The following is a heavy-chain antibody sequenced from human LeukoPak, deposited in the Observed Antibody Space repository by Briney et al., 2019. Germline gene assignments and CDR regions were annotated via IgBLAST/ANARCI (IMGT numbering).Heavy chain of an antibody. CDR1: GFTFSNAW. Sequence: GGSLRLSCAASGFTFSNAWMSWVRQAPGKGLEWVGRIKSKTDGGTTDYAAPVKGRFTISRDDSKNTLYLQMNSLKTEDTAVYYCTTQTSHYYDSSGFFPHSFDYFDYWGQGTLVTVSS. D-gene: IGHD3-22*01. V-gene: IGHV3-15*01. J-gene: IGHJ4*02. CDR2: IKSKTDGGTT. CDR3: TTQTSHYYDSSGFFPHSFDYFDY.